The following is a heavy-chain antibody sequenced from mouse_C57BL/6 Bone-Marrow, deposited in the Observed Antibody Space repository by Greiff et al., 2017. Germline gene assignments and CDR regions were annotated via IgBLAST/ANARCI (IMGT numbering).Heavy chain of an antibody. CDR3: ARGIYYYGSSYFYYAMDY. J-gene: IGHJ4*01. V-gene: IGHV1-64*01. D-gene: IGHD1-1*01. Sequence: QVQLQQPGAELVKPGASVKLSCKASGYTFTSYWMHWVKQRPGQGLEWIGMIHPNSGSTNYNEKFKSKATLTVDKSSSTAYMQLSGLTSEDSAVYYCARGIYYYGSSYFYYAMDYWGQGTSVTVSS. CDR1: GYTFTSYW. CDR2: IHPNSGST.